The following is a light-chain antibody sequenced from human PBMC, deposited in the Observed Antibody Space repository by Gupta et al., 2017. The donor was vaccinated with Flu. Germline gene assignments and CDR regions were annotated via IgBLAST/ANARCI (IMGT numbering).Light chain of an antibody. V-gene: IGKV3-11*01. CDR2: ETS. CDR1: QSISDF. J-gene: IGKJ4*01. CDR3: PHLTPGPGLG. Sequence: EIVLTQSPATLSLSPGERATLSCRASQSISDFVAWYQQTPGHAPRLLTFETSNRATGIPARFRGSASGTDCTLTIRSLDPEAFAVYYCPHLTPGPGLGFAGATKLEVK.